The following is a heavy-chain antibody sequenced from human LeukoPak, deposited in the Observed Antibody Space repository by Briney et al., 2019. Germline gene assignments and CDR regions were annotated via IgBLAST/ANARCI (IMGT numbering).Heavy chain of an antibody. CDR3: ARDLTPAYGLVYYFDY. Sequence: ASVKVSCKASGGTFSSYAISWERQAPGQGLEWMGRIIPIFGTANYAQKFQGRVTITTDESTSTAYMELSSLRSEDTAVYYCARDLTPAYGLVYYFDYWGQGTLVTVSS. CDR2: IIPIFGTA. CDR1: GGTFSSYA. J-gene: IGHJ4*02. D-gene: IGHD3-10*01. V-gene: IGHV1-69*05.